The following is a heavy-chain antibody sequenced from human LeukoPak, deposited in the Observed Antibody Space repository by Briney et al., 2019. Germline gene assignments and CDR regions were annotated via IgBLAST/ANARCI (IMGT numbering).Heavy chain of an antibody. V-gene: IGHV3-20*04. D-gene: IGHD3-10*01. CDR3: ARDRVWFGETTYYYYYMDV. J-gene: IGHJ6*03. CDR2: INWNGGST. Sequence: GSLRLSCAASGFTFYDYGMSWVRQAPGKGLEWVSGINWNGGSTGYADSVKGRFTISRDNAKNSLYLQMNSLRAEGTALYYCARDRVWFGETTYYYYYMDVWGKGTTVTVSS. CDR1: GFTFYDYG.